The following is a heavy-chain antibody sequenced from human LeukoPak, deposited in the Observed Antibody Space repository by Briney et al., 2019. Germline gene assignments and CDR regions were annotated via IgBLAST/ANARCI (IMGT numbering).Heavy chain of an antibody. CDR3: ARVGYYYDSSGFFDY. CDR1: GYTFSSYY. D-gene: IGHD3-22*01. CDR2: INPSGGST. J-gene: IGHJ4*02. Sequence: ASVKVSCKASGYTFSSYYMHWVRQAPGQGLEWMGIINPSGGSTSYAQKFQGRVTMTRDMSTSTVYMELSSLRSEDTAVYYCARVGYYYDSSGFFDYWGQGTLVTVSS. V-gene: IGHV1-46*01.